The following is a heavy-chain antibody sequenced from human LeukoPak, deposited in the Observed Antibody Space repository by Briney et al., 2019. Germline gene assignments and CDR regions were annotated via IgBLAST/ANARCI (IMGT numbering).Heavy chain of an antibody. CDR3: ARALRPVYYYDSSGYKWRAFDI. V-gene: IGHV4-34*01. CDR2: INHSGST. D-gene: IGHD3-22*01. J-gene: IGHJ3*02. CDR1: GGSFSGYY. Sequence: SETLSLTCAVYGGSFSGYYWSWIRQPPGKGLEWIGEINHSGSTNYNSSLKSRVTISVDTSKNQFSLKLSSVTPEDTAVYYCARALRPVYYYDSSGYKWRAFDIWGQGTMVTVSS.